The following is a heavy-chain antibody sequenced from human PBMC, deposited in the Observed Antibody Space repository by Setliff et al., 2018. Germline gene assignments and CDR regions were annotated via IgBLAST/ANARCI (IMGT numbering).Heavy chain of an antibody. CDR1: GASITSGHY. CDR3: ASPRRDDLDSPFDAFDI. J-gene: IGHJ3*02. CDR2: MSHRGRT. Sequence: PSETLSLTCGVSGASITSGHYWGWIRQPPGKGLEWIATMSHRGRTYYNPSLESRVTMSRDTSKNQFSLRLTSAAVADTAVYYCASPRRDDLDSPFDAFDIWGQGTMVTVSS. D-gene: IGHD3-3*01. V-gene: IGHV4-38-2*01.